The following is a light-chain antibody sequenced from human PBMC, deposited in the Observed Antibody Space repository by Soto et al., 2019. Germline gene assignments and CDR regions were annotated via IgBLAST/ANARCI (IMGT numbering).Light chain of an antibody. J-gene: IGKJ1*01. V-gene: IGKV3-20*01. CDR1: QSVSSY. CDR3: QQYDSSPRT. CDR2: GAS. Sequence: EIVLTQSPATLSLSPGERATLSCRASQSVSSYLVWYQQKPGQAPRLLIYGASNRATGIPDRFSGSGSGTDFTLTISRLEPEDFEVYYCQQYDSSPRTLGQGTKVDIK.